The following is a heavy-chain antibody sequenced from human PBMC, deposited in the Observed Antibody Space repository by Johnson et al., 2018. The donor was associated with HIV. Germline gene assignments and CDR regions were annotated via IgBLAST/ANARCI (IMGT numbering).Heavy chain of an antibody. D-gene: IGHD3-16*01. CDR1: GFSFSSHG. CDR3: AKEGPGVFGGALDI. J-gene: IGHJ3*02. CDR2: ISYEGSNK. Sequence: VQLLESGGGVVQPGRSLRLSCAASGFSFSSHGMHWVRQAPGKGLEWVAVISYEGSNKYYAESVKGRFTISRDNSKNTLSLQMNSLRAEDTAVYYCAKEGPGVFGGALDIWGQGTMVTVSS. V-gene: IGHV3-30*18.